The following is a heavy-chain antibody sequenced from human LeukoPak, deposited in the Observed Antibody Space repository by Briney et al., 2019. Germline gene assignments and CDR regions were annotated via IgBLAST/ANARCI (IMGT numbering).Heavy chain of an antibody. CDR2: INPNSGGT. J-gene: IGHJ4*02. Sequence: ASVKVSCKASGYTFTSHYMHWVRQAPGQGLEWMGWINPNSGGTNYAQKFQGRVTMTRDTSINTAYMELSRLRSDDTAVYYCARGTYYYDSSARDPDYWGQGTLVTVSS. V-gene: IGHV1-2*02. CDR3: ARGTYYYDSSARDPDY. D-gene: IGHD3-22*01. CDR1: GYTFTSHY.